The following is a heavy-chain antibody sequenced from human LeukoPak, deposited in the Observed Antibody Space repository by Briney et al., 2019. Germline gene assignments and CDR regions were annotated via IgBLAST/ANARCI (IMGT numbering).Heavy chain of an antibody. D-gene: IGHD6-19*01. CDR3: ARDLDSFSSGWYVSRV. CDR1: GDTFTSYG. V-gene: IGHV1-18*01. J-gene: IGHJ4*02. Sequence: ASVMVSCKASGDTFTSYGINWVRQAPGQGLEWMGWISAYDGNTKYSQEFQGRVTITTDTSTSTAYMELRSRRSDDTAVYYCARDLDSFSSGWYVSRVWGQGTLVTVSS. CDR2: ISAYDGNT.